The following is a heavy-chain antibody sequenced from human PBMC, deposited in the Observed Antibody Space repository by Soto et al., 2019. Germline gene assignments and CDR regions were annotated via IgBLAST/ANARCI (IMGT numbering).Heavy chain of an antibody. V-gene: IGHV4-34*01. CDR3: ARLRLRGITMVRGNPYYYYYGMDV. J-gene: IGHJ6*02. D-gene: IGHD3-10*01. CDR2: INHSGST. CDR1: GGSFSGYY. Sequence: ETLSLTCAVYGGSFSGYYWSWIRQPPGKGLEWIGEINHSGSTNYNPSLKSRVTISVDTSKNQFSLKLSSVTAADTAVYYCARLRLRGITMVRGNPYYYYYGMDVWGQGTTVTVSS.